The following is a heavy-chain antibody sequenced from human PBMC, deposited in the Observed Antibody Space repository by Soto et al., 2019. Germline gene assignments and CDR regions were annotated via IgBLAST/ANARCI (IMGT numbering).Heavy chain of an antibody. Sequence: PGGSLRLSCAASGFTFSSYSMNWVRQAPGKGLEWVSYISSRRSTLYYADSVKGRFTISRDHAKNSLYLQMNSLRDEDTAVYYCARGEWELLPLEAFDSWGQGTMVTVSS. V-gene: IGHV3-48*02. CDR1: GFTFSSYS. J-gene: IGHJ3*02. CDR3: ARGEWELLPLEAFDS. CDR2: ISSRRSTL. D-gene: IGHD1-26*01.